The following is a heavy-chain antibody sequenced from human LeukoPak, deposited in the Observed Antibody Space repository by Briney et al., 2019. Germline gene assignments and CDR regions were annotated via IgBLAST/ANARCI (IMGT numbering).Heavy chain of an antibody. CDR1: GGTFSSYA. V-gene: IGHV1-69*01. J-gene: IGHJ4*02. D-gene: IGHD1-26*01. Sequence: ASAKVSCKASGGTFSSYAISWVRQAPGQGLEWMGGIIPIFGTANYAQKFQGRVTITADESTSTAYMELSSLRSEDTAVYYYARKLSSGSYMNYWGQGTLVTVSS. CDR3: ARKLSSGSYMNY. CDR2: IIPIFGTA.